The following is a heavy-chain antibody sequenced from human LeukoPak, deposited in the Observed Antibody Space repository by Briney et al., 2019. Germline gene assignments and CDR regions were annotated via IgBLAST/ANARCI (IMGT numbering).Heavy chain of an antibody. D-gene: IGHD3-3*01. CDR3: ARAVLRFLEWLPGQTPDALDI. J-gene: IGHJ3*02. V-gene: IGHV3-64*01. Sequence: GGPLRLSCAASGFTFSSYAMHWVRQPRGKGLEYVSAISSNGGSTYYANSVKGRFTISRDNSKNTLYLQMGSLRAEDMAVYYCARAVLRFLEWLPGQTPDALDIWGQGTMVTVSS. CDR1: GFTFSSYA. CDR2: ISSNGGST.